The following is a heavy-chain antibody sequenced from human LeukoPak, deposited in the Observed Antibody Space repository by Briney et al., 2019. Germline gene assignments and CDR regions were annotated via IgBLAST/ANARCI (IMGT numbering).Heavy chain of an antibody. CDR2: ISGSGGST. V-gene: IGHV3-23*01. J-gene: IGHJ6*03. CDR3: AKDGIVVVPAAISDYYYYMDV. CDR1: GFTFSSYA. Sequence: PGGSLRLSCAASGFTFSSYAMSWVRQAPGKGLEWVSAISGSGGSTYYADSVKGRFTISRDNSKNTLYLQMNSLRAEDTAVYYCAKDGIVVVPAAISDYYYYMDVWGKGTTVTVSS. D-gene: IGHD2-2*02.